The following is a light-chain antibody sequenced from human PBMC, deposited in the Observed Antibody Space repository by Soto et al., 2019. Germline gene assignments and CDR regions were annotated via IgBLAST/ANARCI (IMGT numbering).Light chain of an antibody. J-gene: IGLJ3*02. Sequence: QSVLTQPRSVSGSPGQSVTISCTGTSSDVGGYNSVSWYQQYPGTAPKLMIYDVSNRPSGVPDRFSGSKSGNAASLTISGLQAEDEADYYCCSYAGTYTWVFGGGTQLTVL. V-gene: IGLV2-11*01. CDR2: DVS. CDR1: SSDVGGYNS. CDR3: CSYAGTYTWV.